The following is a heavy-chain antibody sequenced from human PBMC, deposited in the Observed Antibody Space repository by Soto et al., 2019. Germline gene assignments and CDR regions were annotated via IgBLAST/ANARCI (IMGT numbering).Heavy chain of an antibody. CDR2: IIPIFGTV. Sequence: QVQLLQSGAEVKKPGSLVRVSCEASAGTFRTYAISWERQAPGQGLEWMGEIIPIFGTVNYAQKFQGRVTMTADESTTTVYMDLRSLRSEDTAVYYCAKGAVAGTPTSYYYYGMDVWGQGTTVTVSS. V-gene: IGHV1-69*12. J-gene: IGHJ6*02. CDR3: AKGAVAGTPTSYYYYGMDV. D-gene: IGHD6-19*01. CDR1: AGTFRTYA.